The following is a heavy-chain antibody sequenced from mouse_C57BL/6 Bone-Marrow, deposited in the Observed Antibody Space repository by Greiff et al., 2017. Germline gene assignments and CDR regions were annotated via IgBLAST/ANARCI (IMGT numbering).Heavy chain of an antibody. Sequence: VKLMEPGAELARPGASVKMSCKASGYTFTSYTMHWVKQRPGQGLEWIGYINPSSGYTKYNQKFKDKAPLTVDKSSSTAYMQLSSLASEDSTVYYCARDGYYFYCAMDYWGQETSVTVSS. D-gene: IGHD2-3*01. CDR1: GYTFTSYT. V-gene: IGHV1-4*01. CDR3: ARDGYYFYCAMDY. CDR2: INPSSGYT. J-gene: IGHJ4*01.